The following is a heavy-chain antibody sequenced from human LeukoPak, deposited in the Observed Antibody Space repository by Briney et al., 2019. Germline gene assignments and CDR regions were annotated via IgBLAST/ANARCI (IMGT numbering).Heavy chain of an antibody. J-gene: IGHJ5*02. CDR1: RDSVSSNSVT. CDR3: ARRLTQYDCFDP. V-gene: IGHV6-1*01. Sequence: SQTLSLTCAIPRDSVSSNSVTWNWIRQSPSRGLEWLGRTYYRSTWYNDYAVSVRGRITVNPDTSKNQFSLHLNSVTPEDTAVYYCARRLTQYDCFDPWGQGILVTVSS. D-gene: IGHD2-2*01. CDR2: TYYRSTWYN.